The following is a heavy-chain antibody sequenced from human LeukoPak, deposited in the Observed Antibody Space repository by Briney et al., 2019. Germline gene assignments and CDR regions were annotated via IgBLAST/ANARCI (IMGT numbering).Heavy chain of an antibody. Sequence: PSETLSLTCTVSGGSITNYYWTWIRQPPGKGLEWIGYIHYSGSTNYNPSLKSRVTISVDTSKNQFSLKLSSVTAADTAVYYCARELRYFDWLPAVDYWGQGTLVTVSS. J-gene: IGHJ4*02. CDR2: IHYSGST. CDR3: ARELRYFDWLPAVDY. D-gene: IGHD3-9*01. CDR1: GGSITNYY. V-gene: IGHV4-59*01.